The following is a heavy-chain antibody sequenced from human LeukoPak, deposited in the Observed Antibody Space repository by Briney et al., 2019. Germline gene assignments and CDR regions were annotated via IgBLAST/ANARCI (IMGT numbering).Heavy chain of an antibody. J-gene: IGHJ4*02. Sequence: PSETLSLTCNVSGGSIGDNDYSWDWIRQPPGKGLEWMGCIHYSGTTSSNPSLKSRISISVDTSKSQFSLKLRSVTAADTAVYYCARRYYFVSGSYYPFDFWGQGTLVTVSS. V-gene: IGHV4-39*01. CDR2: IHYSGTT. D-gene: IGHD3-10*01. CDR1: GGSIGDNDYS. CDR3: ARRYYFVSGSYYPFDF.